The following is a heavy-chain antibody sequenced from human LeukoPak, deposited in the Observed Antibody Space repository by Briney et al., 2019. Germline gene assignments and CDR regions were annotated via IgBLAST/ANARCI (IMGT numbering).Heavy chain of an antibody. D-gene: IGHD2-2*01. CDR1: GFTFDDYT. CDR3: AKEGRDIGYCSSTSCYYFDY. CDR2: ISWDRGST. Sequence: GGSLRLSCAASGFTFDDYTMHWVRQAPGKGLEWVSLISWDRGSTYYADSVKGRFTISRDNSKNSLYLQMNSLRTEDTALYYCAKEGRDIGYCSSTSCYYFDYWGQGTLVTVSS. J-gene: IGHJ4*02. V-gene: IGHV3-43*01.